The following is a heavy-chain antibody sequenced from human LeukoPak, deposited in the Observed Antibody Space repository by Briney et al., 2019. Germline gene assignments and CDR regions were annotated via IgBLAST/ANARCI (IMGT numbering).Heavy chain of an antibody. CDR2: ISSNGGST. J-gene: IGHJ4*02. CDR1: GFTFSSYA. CDR3: VRDLYSGYDGRRPFDY. D-gene: IGHD5-12*01. V-gene: IGHV3-64D*06. Sequence: GGSLRLSCAASGFTFSSYAMHWVRQAPGKGLEYVSGISSNGGSTHYADFVKGRFTISRDNSKNTLYLQMSSLRAEDTAVYYCVRDLYSGYDGRRPFDYWGQGTLVTVSS.